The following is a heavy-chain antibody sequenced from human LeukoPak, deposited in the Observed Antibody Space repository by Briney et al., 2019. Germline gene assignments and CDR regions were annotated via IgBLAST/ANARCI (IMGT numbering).Heavy chain of an antibody. J-gene: IGHJ5*02. CDR2: ISAYNGNT. Sequence: ASVKVSCKASGYTFTSYGISWVRQAPVQGLEWMGWISAYNGNTNYAQKLQGRVTMTTDTSTSTAYMELRSLRSDDTAVYYCARDAMGKYYDILTGYYETWGQGTLVTVSS. V-gene: IGHV1-18*01. CDR3: ARDAMGKYYDILTGYYET. D-gene: IGHD3-9*01. CDR1: GYTFTSYG.